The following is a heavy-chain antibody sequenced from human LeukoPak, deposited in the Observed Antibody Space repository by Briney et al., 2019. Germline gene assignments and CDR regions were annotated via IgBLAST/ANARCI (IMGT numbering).Heavy chain of an antibody. CDR3: ARGHDYVWGSYRRPFDY. CDR1: GGSISSGGYY. V-gene: IGHV4-31*03. CDR2: VYYSGST. J-gene: IGHJ4*02. D-gene: IGHD3-16*02. Sequence: SQTLSLTCTVSGGSISSGGYYWSWIRQHPGTGLEWIGYVYYSGSTSYNPSLKSRVTISVDTSKNQFSLKLSSVTAADTAVYYCARGHDYVWGSYRRPFDYWGQGTLVTVSS.